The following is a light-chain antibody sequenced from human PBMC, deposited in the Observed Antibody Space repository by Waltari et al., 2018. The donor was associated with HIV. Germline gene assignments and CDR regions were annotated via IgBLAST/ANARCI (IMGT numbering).Light chain of an antibody. CDR1: SSDVGSYNL. J-gene: IGLJ1*01. CDR3: CSYAGSSLYV. Sequence: QSALTQPASVSGSPGQSITISCTGTSSDVGSYNLDSWYQQHPGNAPKLMFYEGSKRPSGVSNRFAGSKSGNTAALPISGLQSEDVADYCCCSYAGSSLYVFGTVTNVTVL. V-gene: IGLV2-23*01. CDR2: EGS.